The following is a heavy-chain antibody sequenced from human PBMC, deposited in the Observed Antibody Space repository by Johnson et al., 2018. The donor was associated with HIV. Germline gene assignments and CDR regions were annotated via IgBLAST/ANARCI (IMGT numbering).Heavy chain of an antibody. Sequence: VQLVESGGGLVQPGGSLRLSCAASGFTVSSNYMSWVRQAPGKGLEWVSVIFSGGSTYYADSVNGRLTISRDNSKNTLYLQMNSLRAEDTAVYYCAFSSWYAFDIWGQGTMVTVSS. CDR3: AFSSWYAFDI. CDR1: GFTVSSNY. J-gene: IGHJ3*02. CDR2: IFSGGST. V-gene: IGHV3-66*01. D-gene: IGHD6-13*01.